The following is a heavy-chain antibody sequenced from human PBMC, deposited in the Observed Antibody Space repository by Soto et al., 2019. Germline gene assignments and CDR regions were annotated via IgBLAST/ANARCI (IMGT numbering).Heavy chain of an antibody. J-gene: IGHJ6*02. V-gene: IGHV3-23*01. CDR3: AMLNSGSYSYHGMDV. CDR2: ISGSGGNT. CDR1: GFTFSSYA. Sequence: GGSLRLSCAASGFTFSSYAMNCVRQAPGKGLEWVSAISGSGGNTFYADSVKGRFTISRDNSKNTLFLQMHSLRAEDTAIYYCAMLNSGSYSYHGMDVWGQGTTVTVSS. D-gene: IGHD1-26*01.